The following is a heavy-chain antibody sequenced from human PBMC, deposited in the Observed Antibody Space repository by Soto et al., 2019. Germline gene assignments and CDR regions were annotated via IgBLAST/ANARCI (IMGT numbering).Heavy chain of an antibody. CDR2: IYHSGST. J-gene: IGHJ4*02. D-gene: IGHD3-3*01. CDR3: ARAQYDFWSGSPVYFDY. Sequence: SETLSLTCAVSGGSISSGGYSWSWIRQPPGKGLEWIGYIYHSGSTYYNPSLKSRVTISVDRSKNQFSLKLSSVTAADTAVYYCARAQYDFWSGSPVYFDYWGQGTLVTVS. CDR1: GGSISSGGYS. V-gene: IGHV4-30-2*01.